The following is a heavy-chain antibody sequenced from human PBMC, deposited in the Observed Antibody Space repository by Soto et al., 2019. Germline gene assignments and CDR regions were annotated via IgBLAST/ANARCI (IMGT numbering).Heavy chain of an antibody. CDR1: GFTFSSYG. V-gene: IGHV3-30*18. D-gene: IGHD3-10*01. CDR2: ISYDGSNK. Sequence: PGGSLRLSCAASGFTFSSYGMHWVRQAPGKGLEWVAVISYDGSNKYYADSVKGRFTISRDNSKNTLYLQMNSLRAEDTAVYYCAKDRIWFGELYGPPTPFDPWGQGTLVTVSS. J-gene: IGHJ5*02. CDR3: AKDRIWFGELYGPPTPFDP.